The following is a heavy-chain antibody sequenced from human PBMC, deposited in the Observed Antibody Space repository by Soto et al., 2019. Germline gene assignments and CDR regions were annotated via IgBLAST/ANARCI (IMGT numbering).Heavy chain of an antibody. CDR1: GGSISTYY. CDR3: ARHSGYCSSTSCYLDYFDY. CDR2: IYYSENA. V-gene: IGHV4-59*08. J-gene: IGHJ4*02. D-gene: IGHD2-2*01. Sequence: SETLSLTCTVSGGSISTYYWSWIRQPPGKGLEWIGYIYYSENANYNPSLRSRVTISVDTSKSQFSLKLSSVTAAGTAVYYCARHSGYCSSTSCYLDYFDYWGQGTLVTVSS.